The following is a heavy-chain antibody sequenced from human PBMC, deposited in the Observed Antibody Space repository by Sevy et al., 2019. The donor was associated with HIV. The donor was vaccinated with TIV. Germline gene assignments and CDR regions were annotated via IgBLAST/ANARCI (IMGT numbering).Heavy chain of an antibody. CDR2: FSFGCGKI. D-gene: IGHD2-8*01. Sequence: GGSLRLSCAASGFTFSNYAMSWVRQAPGKGLEWVSTFSFGCGKINYADSVKGRFTISRDNSKNTLYLQMNSLRAEDTALYYCAREGGTRPHDYWGQGTRVTVSS. CDR1: GFTFSNYA. CDR3: AREGGTRPHDY. V-gene: IGHV3-23*01. J-gene: IGHJ4*02.